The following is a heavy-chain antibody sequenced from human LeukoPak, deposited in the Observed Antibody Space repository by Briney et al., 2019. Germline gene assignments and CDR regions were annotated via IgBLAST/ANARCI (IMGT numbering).Heavy chain of an antibody. CDR2: ISYSGST. CDR1: GGSISSSSYY. CDR3: ASGGSSSWYRWFDP. D-gene: IGHD6-13*01. J-gene: IGHJ5*02. V-gene: IGHV4-39*01. Sequence: SETLSLTCTVSGGSISSSSYYWGWIRQPPGKGLEWIGDISYSGSTYYNPSLKSRVTISVDTSKNQFSLKLSSVTATDTAVYYCASGGSSSWYRWFDPWGQGTLVTVSS.